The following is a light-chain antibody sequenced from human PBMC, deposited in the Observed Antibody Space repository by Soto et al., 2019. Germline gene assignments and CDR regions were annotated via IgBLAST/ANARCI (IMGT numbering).Light chain of an antibody. CDR3: SSYTSSSSKVV. V-gene: IGLV2-14*01. CDR1: SSDVGDYNY. Sequence: QSALTQSASLSGSPGQSITISCTGTSSDVGDYNYVSWYQQHPGKAPKLMIYDVSNRPSGVSNRFSGSKSGNTASLTISGLQAEDEADYYCSSYTSSSSKVVFGGGTKVTVL. J-gene: IGLJ2*01. CDR2: DVS.